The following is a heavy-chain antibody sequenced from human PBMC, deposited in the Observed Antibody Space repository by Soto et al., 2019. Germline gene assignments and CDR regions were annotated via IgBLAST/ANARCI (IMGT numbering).Heavy chain of an antibody. CDR3: ATVPPRIVVVLAEFPT. J-gene: IGHJ4*02. CDR2: IYHTGIT. CDR1: GTSISSTYW. Sequence: QVQLKQSGPGLVRPSGTLSLTCVVSGTSISSTYWWAWVRQSPGKGLEWIGEIYHTGITKYNPSLTSRVRMSIDQSNTQFSLKLTSVTAADTAIYYCATVPPRIVVVLAEFPTWGQGTLVTVSS. D-gene: IGHD2-21*01. V-gene: IGHV4-4*02.